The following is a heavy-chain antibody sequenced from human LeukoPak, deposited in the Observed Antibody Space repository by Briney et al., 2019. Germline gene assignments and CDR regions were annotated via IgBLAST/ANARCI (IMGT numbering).Heavy chain of an antibody. CDR2: INPNSGGT. D-gene: IGHD3-3*01. CDR1: GYTFTGYY. CDR3: ARADDFRSGLANTLGY. Sequence: ASVKVSCKASGYTFTGYYMHWVRQAPGQGLEWMGWINPNSGGTNYAQKFQGRVTMTRDTSISTAYMELSRLRSDDTAVYYCARADDFRSGLANTLGYWGQGTLVTVSS. V-gene: IGHV1-2*02. J-gene: IGHJ4*02.